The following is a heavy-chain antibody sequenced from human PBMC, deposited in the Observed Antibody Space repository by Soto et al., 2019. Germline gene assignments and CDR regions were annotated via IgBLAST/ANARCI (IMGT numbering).Heavy chain of an antibody. CDR1: GYTFTGYY. J-gene: IGHJ5*02. D-gene: IGHD6-13*01. CDR3: ARDIAAAGTRWFGP. CDR2: INPNSGGT. Sequence: QVQLVQSGAEVKKPGASVKVSCKASGYTFTGYYMHWVRQAPGQGLEWMGWINPNSGGTNYAQKFQGRVTMTRDTSISTAYMELSRLRSDGPAVDYCARDIAAAGTRWFGPWGQGTLVTVSS. V-gene: IGHV1-2*02.